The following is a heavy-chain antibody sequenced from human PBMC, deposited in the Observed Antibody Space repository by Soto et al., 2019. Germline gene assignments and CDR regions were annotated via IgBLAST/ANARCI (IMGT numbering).Heavy chain of an antibody. D-gene: IGHD3-3*01. J-gene: IGHJ4*02. CDR1: GFIFSSYS. CDR2: ISSSSSTI. V-gene: IGHV3-48*02. CDR3: ARGALNYDFWSGYYSNPDY. Sequence: EVQLVESGGGLVQPGGSLRLSCAASGFIFSSYSMNWVRQAPGKGLEWISYISSSSSTIYYADSVKGRFTISRDNAKNSLYLQMNSLRDEDTAVYYCARGALNYDFWSGYYSNPDYWGQGTLVTDSS.